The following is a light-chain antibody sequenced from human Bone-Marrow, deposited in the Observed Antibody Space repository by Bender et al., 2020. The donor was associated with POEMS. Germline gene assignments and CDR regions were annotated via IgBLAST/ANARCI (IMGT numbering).Light chain of an antibody. Sequence: QSALTQPPSASGSPGQSVTISCTGTGSDIGGYNSVSWYQQHPGKAPRLLISAVSRRPSGIPERFTGSNSENTASLTINRVEAADEADYYCACDNGPDHGVFGGGTKLTVL. CDR1: GSDIGGYNS. V-gene: IGLV2-8*01. CDR2: AVS. J-gene: IGLJ3*02. CDR3: ACDNGPDHGV.